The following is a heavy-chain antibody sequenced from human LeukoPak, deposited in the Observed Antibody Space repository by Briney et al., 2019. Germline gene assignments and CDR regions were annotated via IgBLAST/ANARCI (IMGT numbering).Heavy chain of an antibody. V-gene: IGHV4-39*01. J-gene: IGHJ6*03. CDR2: IYYSGST. CDR3: ARGRGYMDG. CDR1: GGSISSSSYY. D-gene: IGHD3-10*01. Sequence: PSETLSLTCTVSGGSISSSSYYWGWIRQPPGKGLEWIGSIYYSGSTYYNPSLKSRVTISVDTSKNQFSLKLSSVTAADTAVYYCARGRGYMDGWGKGTTVTVSS.